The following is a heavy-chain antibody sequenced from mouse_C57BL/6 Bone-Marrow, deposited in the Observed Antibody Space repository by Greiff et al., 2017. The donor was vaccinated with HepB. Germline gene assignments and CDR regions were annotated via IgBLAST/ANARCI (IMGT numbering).Heavy chain of an antibody. D-gene: IGHD2-4*01. CDR1: GYTFTSYW. Sequence: QVQLQQPGAELVKPGASVKMSCKASGYTFTSYWITWVKQRPGQGLEWIGDIYPGSGSTNYNEKFKSKATLTVDTSSSTAYMQLSSLTSEDSAVYYCARWTMMTTDWYFDVWGTGTTVTVSS. CDR2: IYPGSGST. J-gene: IGHJ1*03. CDR3: ARWTMMTTDWYFDV. V-gene: IGHV1-55*01.